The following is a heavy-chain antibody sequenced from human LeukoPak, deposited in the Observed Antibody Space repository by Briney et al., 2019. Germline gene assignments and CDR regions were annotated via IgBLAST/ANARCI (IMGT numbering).Heavy chain of an antibody. CDR3: AIGTGSASAFDI. V-gene: IGHV3-7*01. CDR2: KKQDGSDK. CDR1: GFTFTTYW. Sequence: PGGSLRLSCAASGFTFTTYWMTWVRQAPGKGLEWVANKKQDGSDKYYVDSVKGRFTISRDNARKSVYLQMNSLRAEDTAVYYCAIGTGSASAFDIWGQGTMVTVSS. D-gene: IGHD3/OR15-3a*01. J-gene: IGHJ3*02.